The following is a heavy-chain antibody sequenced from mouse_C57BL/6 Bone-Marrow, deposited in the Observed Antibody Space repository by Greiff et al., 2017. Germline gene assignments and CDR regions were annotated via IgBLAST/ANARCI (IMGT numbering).Heavy chain of an antibody. CDR3: AREGYDYDGEFAY. CDR2: ISSGSSTI. V-gene: IGHV5-17*01. CDR1: GFTFSDYG. J-gene: IGHJ3*01. D-gene: IGHD2-4*01. Sequence: EVKLVESGGGLVKPGGSLKLSCAASGFTFSDYGMHWVRQAPEKGLEWVAYISSGSSTIYYADTVKGRFTISRDNAKNTLFLQMTSLRSEDTAMYYCAREGYDYDGEFAYWGQGTLVTVSA.